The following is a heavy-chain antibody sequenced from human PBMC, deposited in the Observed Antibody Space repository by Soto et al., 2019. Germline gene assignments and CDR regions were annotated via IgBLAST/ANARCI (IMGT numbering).Heavy chain of an antibody. V-gene: IGHV3-53*01. J-gene: IGHJ6*01. D-gene: IGHD1-1*01. Sequence: PGGSLRLSCAASGFTVSSNYMSWGRQAPGKGLEWVSVTVTGGSTLYHDTEKGRINIATDNIKYSRYHQLKSLRTEHTAIYYCDKEIRGGRTGIYDYYYRMDVWGQGTTDTVSS. CDR2: TVTGGST. CDR1: GFTVSSNY. CDR3: DKEIRGGRTGIYDYYYRMDV.